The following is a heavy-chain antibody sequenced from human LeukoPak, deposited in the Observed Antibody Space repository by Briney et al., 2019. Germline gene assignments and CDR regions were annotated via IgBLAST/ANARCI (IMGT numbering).Heavy chain of an antibody. CDR2: LSDSGGST. Sequence: GGSLRLSCAASGFTFSSCGMSWVRQAPGKGLEWVSALSDSGGSTFYADSVKGRFIISRDNSKNTLYLQMNSLRAEDTAVYYCANDGAYYDSSTDAFDIWGQGTMVTVSS. CDR1: GFTFSSCG. V-gene: IGHV3-23*01. J-gene: IGHJ3*02. D-gene: IGHD3-22*01. CDR3: ANDGAYYDSSTDAFDI.